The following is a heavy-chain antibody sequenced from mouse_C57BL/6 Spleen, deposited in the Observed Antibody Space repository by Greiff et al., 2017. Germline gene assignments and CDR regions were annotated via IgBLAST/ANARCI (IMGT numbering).Heavy chain of an antibody. CDR3: ARRDGSRYDYDMDY. J-gene: IGHJ4*01. D-gene: IGHD1-1*01. CDR1: GYTFTSYW. Sequence: VQLQQPGAELVKPGASVKLSCKASGYTFTSYWMHWVKQRPGRGLEWIGRIDPNSGGTKYNEKFKSKATLTADTPSSTAYMQLSSLTSEDSAVYYCARRDGSRYDYDMDYWGQGTSVTVSS. V-gene: IGHV1-72*01. CDR2: IDPNSGGT.